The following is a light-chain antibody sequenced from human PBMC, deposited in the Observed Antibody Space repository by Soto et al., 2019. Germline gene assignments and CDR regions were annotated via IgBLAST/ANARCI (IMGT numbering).Light chain of an antibody. V-gene: IGLV1-47*01. J-gene: IGLJ2*01. Sequence: QSVLTQPPSASGTPGQRVTISCSGSSSNIGTNYVYWYQQLPGMAPKLLIYRSDQRPSEVPDRLSGSKSGTSASLAISGLRSEDEADYYCATWDDTLSGVVFGGGTKLTVL. CDR1: SSNIGTNY. CDR3: ATWDDTLSGVV. CDR2: RSD.